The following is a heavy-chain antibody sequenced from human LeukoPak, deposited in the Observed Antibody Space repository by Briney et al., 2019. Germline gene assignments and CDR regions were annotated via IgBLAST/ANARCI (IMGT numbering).Heavy chain of an antibody. D-gene: IGHD3-22*01. Sequence: GGSLRLFCAASGFTFSSYGMHWVRQAPGKGLEWVAVISYDGSNKYYAASVKGRFTISRDNSKNTLYLQMYSLRAEDTAVYYCAKVYDSSGYYYVTHDYFDYWGQGTLVTVSS. J-gene: IGHJ4*02. CDR3: AKVYDSSGYYYVTHDYFDY. CDR2: ISYDGSNK. CDR1: GFTFSSYG. V-gene: IGHV3-30*18.